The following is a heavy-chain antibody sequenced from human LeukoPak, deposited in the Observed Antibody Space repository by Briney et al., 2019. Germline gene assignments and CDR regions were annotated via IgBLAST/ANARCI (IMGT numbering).Heavy chain of an antibody. CDR1: GFTFSSYA. Sequence: GGSLRLSCAASGFTFSSYAMSWVRQAPGKGLEWVSAISGSGGSTYYADSVKGRFTISRDNSKNTLYLQMNSLRAEDTAVYYCAKVYSSSWYLKNFDYWGQGTLVTVSS. J-gene: IGHJ4*02. CDR3: AKVYSSSWYLKNFDY. D-gene: IGHD6-13*01. V-gene: IGHV3-23*01. CDR2: ISGSGGST.